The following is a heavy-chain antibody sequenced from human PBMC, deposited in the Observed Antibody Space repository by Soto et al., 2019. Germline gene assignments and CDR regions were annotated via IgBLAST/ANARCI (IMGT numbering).Heavy chain of an antibody. CDR1: GYTFTTYA. CDR3: TRDGPPFDY. Sequence: QVQLVQSGAELKKPGASVKVSCKASGYTFTTYAISWVRQDPGQGLEWMGWISAYNGNTNYAQNLQGRVTMTTDTSTITAYMELRSLRSYDTAVYYCTRDGPPFDYWGQGTLVTVSA. V-gene: IGHV1-18*01. CDR2: ISAYNGNT. J-gene: IGHJ4*02.